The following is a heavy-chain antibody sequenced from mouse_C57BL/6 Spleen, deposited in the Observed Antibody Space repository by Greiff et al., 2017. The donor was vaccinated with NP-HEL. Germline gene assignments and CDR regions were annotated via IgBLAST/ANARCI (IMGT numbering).Heavy chain of an antibody. V-gene: IGHV5-6*01. Sequence: EVMLVESGGDLVKPGGSLKLSCAASGFTFSSYGMSWVRQTPDKRLEWVATISSGGSYTYYPDSVKGRFTISRDNAKNTLYLQMSSLNTEDTAMYYCARHVSTMIRDYFDYWGQGTTLTVSS. D-gene: IGHD2-4*01. J-gene: IGHJ2*01. CDR3: ARHVSTMIRDYFDY. CDR1: GFTFSSYG. CDR2: ISSGGSYT.